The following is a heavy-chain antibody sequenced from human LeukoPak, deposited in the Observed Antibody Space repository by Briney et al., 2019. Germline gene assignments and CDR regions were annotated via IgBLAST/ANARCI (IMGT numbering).Heavy chain of an antibody. Sequence: GRSLRLSCAASGFTFNSYGMHWVRQAPGKGLEWVAVIWYDGSNKYYADSVKGRFTISRDNSKNTLYLQMNSLRAEDTAVYYCAKDTFYYDSSGQNDYWGQGTLVTVSS. CDR3: AKDTFYYDSSGQNDY. J-gene: IGHJ4*02. CDR1: GFTFNSYG. CDR2: IWYDGSNK. V-gene: IGHV3-33*06. D-gene: IGHD3-22*01.